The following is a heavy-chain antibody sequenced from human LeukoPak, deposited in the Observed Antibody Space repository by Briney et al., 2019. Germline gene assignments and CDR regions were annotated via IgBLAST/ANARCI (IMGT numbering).Heavy chain of an antibody. V-gene: IGHV3-NL1*01. CDR3: ARDRGSGFDY. J-gene: IGHJ4*02. D-gene: IGHD2-15*01. CDR1: GFTFSYYG. Sequence: GTSLRLSCAASGFTFSYYGMHWVRQAPGKGLEWVSVIYSGGSTYYADSVKGRFTISRDNSKNTLYLQMNSLRAEDTAVYYCARDRGSGFDYWGQGTLVTVSS. CDR2: IYSGGST.